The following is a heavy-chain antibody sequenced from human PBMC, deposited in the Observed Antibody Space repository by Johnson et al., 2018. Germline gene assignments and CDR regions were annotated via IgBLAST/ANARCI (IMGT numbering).Heavy chain of an antibody. CDR1: GGSISSYY. J-gene: IGHJ3*02. D-gene: IGHD6-19*01. CDR2: IYYSGST. V-gene: IGHV4-59*01. Sequence: QVQLQESGPGLVKPSETLSLTCTVSGGSISSYYWSWIRQPPGKGLEWIGYIYYSGSTNYNPSLKSRVTISVDTSKNQFSLNLSPVTAADTAVYYCARDLGGLGIAVAGTPDDAFDIWGQGTMVTVSS. CDR3: ARDLGGLGIAVAGTPDDAFDI.